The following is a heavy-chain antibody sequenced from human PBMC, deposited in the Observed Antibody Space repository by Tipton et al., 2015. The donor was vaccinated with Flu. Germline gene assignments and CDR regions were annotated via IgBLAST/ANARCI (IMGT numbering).Heavy chain of an antibody. V-gene: IGHV4-61*01. CDR2: IYYSGST. CDR3: ATEYRGCGNRYYFDY. Sequence: TLSLTCTVSGGSISSSSYYWTWIRQPPGKGLEWIGYIYYSGSTNYNPSLKSRVTISVDTSKNQFSLKLSSVTAADTAVYYCATEYRGCGNRYYFDYWGQGTLVTVSS. D-gene: IGHD4-23*01. J-gene: IGHJ4*02. CDR1: GGSISSSSYY.